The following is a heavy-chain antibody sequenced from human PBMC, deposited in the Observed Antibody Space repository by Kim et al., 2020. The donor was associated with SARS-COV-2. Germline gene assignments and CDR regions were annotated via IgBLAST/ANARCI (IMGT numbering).Heavy chain of an antibody. CDR3: ARGPTMVRGATMPDY. Sequence: DSEKGRFHISRDNSKTPLYLQMHSLRAGDTAVYYCARGPTMVRGATMPDYWGQGTLVTVSS. J-gene: IGHJ4*02. D-gene: IGHD3-10*01. V-gene: IGHV3-66*01.